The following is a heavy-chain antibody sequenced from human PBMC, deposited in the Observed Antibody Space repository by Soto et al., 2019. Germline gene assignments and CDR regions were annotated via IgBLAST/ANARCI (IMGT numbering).Heavy chain of an antibody. D-gene: IGHD6-13*01. CDR1: GGSISSSSYY. CDR2: IYYSGST. Sequence: SDTLSLTCAVSGGSISSSSYYWGWIRQPPGKGLEWIGSIYYSGSTYYNPSLKSPVTISVDTSKNQFSLKLSSVTAADTAVYYCARGSRKYSSSWYASGFDPWGQGTLVTVSS. J-gene: IGHJ5*02. V-gene: IGHV4-39*01. CDR3: ARGSRKYSSSWYASGFDP.